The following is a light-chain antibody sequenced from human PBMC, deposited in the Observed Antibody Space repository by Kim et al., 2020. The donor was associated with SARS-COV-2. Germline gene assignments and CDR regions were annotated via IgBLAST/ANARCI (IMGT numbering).Light chain of an antibody. CDR3: QQRSNWPWT. V-gene: IGKV3-11*01. Sequence: LAQGESAPRSSRDGQSVISYLAWYQQTPGQSPRLLIYDASNRATGIPARFSGSGSGTDFTLTISGLEPEDFAVYYCQQRSNWPWTFGQETKVDIK. CDR1: QSVISY. J-gene: IGKJ1*01. CDR2: DAS.